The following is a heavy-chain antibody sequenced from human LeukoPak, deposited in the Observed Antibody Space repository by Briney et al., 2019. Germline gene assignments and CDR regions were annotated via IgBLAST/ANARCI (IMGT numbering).Heavy chain of an antibody. J-gene: IGHJ4*02. D-gene: IGHD6-13*01. CDR1: GGTFSSYA. CDR3: AREGSSWYADY. V-gene: IGHV1-69*04. CDR2: IIPILGIA. Sequence: SVKVSCKASGGTFSSYAISWVRQAPGQGLEWMGRIIPILGIANYAQKFQGRVTITADKSTSTAYMELSSLRSEDTAVYYCAREGSSWYADYWGQGTLVTVSS.